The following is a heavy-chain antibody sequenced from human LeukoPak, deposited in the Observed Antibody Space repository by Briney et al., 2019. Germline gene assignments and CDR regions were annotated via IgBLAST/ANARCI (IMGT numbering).Heavy chain of an antibody. CDR2: IKQDGSEK. J-gene: IGHJ4*02. Sequence: ETLSLTCAVYGGSFSDYYMNWVRQAPGKGLEWVANIKQDGSEKYYVDSVKGRFTISRDNANNSLYLQMNSLRAEDTAVYYCARDRVRGYSYGIKDYWGQGTLVTVSS. CDR3: ARDRVRGYSYGIKDY. D-gene: IGHD5-18*01. V-gene: IGHV3-7*01. CDR1: GGSFSDYY.